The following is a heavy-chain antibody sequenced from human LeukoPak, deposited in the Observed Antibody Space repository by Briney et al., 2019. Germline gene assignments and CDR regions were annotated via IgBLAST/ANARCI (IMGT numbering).Heavy chain of an antibody. D-gene: IGHD1-26*01. CDR3: ARGVSVVGAAY. J-gene: IGHJ4*02. CDR1: GYSISSGYY. CDR2: IYHSGST. Sequence: SETLSLTCTVSGYSISSGYYWGWIRQPPGKGLEWIGSIYHSGSTYYNPSLKSRVTISVDTSKNQFSLKLSSVTAADTAVYYCARGVSVVGAAYLGQGTLVTVSS. V-gene: IGHV4-38-2*02.